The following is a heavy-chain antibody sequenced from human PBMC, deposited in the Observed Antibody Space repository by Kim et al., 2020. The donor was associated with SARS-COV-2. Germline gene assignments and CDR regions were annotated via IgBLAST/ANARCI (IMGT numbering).Heavy chain of an antibody. V-gene: IGHV1-2*06. CDR1: GYTFTGYY. CDR2: INPNSGGT. CDR3: ARTNQALMDDAFDI. Sequence: ASVKVSCKASGYTFTGYYMHGVRQAPGQGLAWMGRINPNSGGTNYAQKFQGRVTLTRDTSISTAYMELSRLRSDDTAVYYCARTNQALMDDAFDIWGQGTMVTVSS. D-gene: IGHD3-10*01. J-gene: IGHJ3*02.